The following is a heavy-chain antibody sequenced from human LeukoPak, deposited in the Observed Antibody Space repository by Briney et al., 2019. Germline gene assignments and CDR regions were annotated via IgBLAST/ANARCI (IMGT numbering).Heavy chain of an antibody. D-gene: IGHD6-13*01. CDR2: IYPGGRI. Sequence: KSSETLSLTCTVSGGSINNTLFYWGWIRQPPGKGLEWIGSIYPGGRIYYSPSLKSRLTISVDTSKNQFSLKLSSVTAADTAVYYCAREERDRTWYVVGDYWGQGTLVTVSS. J-gene: IGHJ4*02. V-gene: IGHV4-39*07. CDR1: GGSINNTLFY. CDR3: AREERDRTWYVVGDY.